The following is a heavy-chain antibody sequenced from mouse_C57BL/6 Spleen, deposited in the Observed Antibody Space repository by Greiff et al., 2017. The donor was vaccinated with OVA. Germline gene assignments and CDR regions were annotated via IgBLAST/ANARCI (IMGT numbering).Heavy chain of an antibody. D-gene: IGHD6-1*01. V-gene: IGHV1-64*01. J-gene: IGHJ2*01. CDR1: GYTFTSYW. CDR3: ARKGGILPFDY. Sequence: QVQLQQPGAELVKPGASVKLSCKASGYTFTSYWMHWVKQRPGQGLEWIGMIHPNSGSTNYNEKFKSKATLTVDKSSSTAYMQLSSLASEDSAVYYCARKGGILPFDYWGQGTTLTVSS. CDR2: IHPNSGST.